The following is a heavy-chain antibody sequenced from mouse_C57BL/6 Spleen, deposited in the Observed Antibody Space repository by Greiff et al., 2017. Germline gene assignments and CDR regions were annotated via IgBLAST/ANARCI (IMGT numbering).Heavy chain of an antibody. Sequence: EVQLQQSGPELVKPGASVKISCKASGYSFTGYYMNWVKQSPEKSLEWIGEINPSTGGTTYNQKFKAKATLTVDESSSTAYMQLKSLTSEDSAVYYCARARPGAMDYWGQGTSVTVSS. CDR2: INPSTGGT. V-gene: IGHV1-42*01. CDR3: ARARPGAMDY. CDR1: GYSFTGYY. J-gene: IGHJ4*01. D-gene: IGHD3-2*02.